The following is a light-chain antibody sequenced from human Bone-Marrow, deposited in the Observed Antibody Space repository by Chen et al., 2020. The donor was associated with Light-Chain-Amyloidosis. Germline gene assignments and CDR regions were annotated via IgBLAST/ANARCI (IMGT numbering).Light chain of an antibody. J-gene: IGLJ3*02. CDR1: NIGSTS. CDR2: DDS. V-gene: IGLV3-21*02. CDR3: QVWDRSSDRPV. Sequence: SYVLTQPSSVSVAPGQTATIACGGNNIGSTSVHWYQQTPGQAPLLVVYDDSDRPSGIPERLSGSNSGNTATLTINGVEAGDEADYYWQVWDRSSDRPVFGGGTKLTVL.